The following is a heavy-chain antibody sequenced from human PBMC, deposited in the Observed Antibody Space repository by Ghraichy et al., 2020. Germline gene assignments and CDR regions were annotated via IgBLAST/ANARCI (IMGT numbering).Heavy chain of an antibody. J-gene: IGHJ4*02. CDR1: GGSISSYY. D-gene: IGHD3-3*01. Sequence: SETRSLTCTVSGGSISSYYWSWIRQPPGKGLEWIGYIYYSGSTNYNPSLKSRVTISVDTSKNQFSLKLSSVTAADTAVYYCARAISDFWSGYPPYYFDFWGQGTLVTVSS. CDR2: IYYSGST. CDR3: ARAISDFWSGYPPYYFDF. V-gene: IGHV4-59*01.